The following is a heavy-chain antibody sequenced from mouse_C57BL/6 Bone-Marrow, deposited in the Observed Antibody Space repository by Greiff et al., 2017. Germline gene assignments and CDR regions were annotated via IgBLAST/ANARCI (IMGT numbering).Heavy chain of an antibody. J-gene: IGHJ2*01. CDR3: TIYYGNPFDY. D-gene: IGHD2-1*01. V-gene: IGHV14-4*01. Sequence: VQLQQSGAELVRPGASVKLSCTASGFNIKDDCMHWVKQRPEQGLEWIGWIDPENGDTEYASKFQGKATITADTSSNTAYLQLSSLTSEDTAVYYCTIYYGNPFDYWGQGTTLTVSS. CDR2: IDPENGDT. CDR1: GFNIKDDC.